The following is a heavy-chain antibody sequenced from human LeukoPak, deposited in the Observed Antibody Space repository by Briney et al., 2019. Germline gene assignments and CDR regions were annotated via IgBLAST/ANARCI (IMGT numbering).Heavy chain of an antibody. CDR1: GFAFSSYT. J-gene: IGHJ4*02. CDR2: ISGSCGST. V-gene: IGHV3-23*01. Sequence: GGSLRLSCAASGFAFSSYTMGWVRQAPGKGLEWVSAISGSCGSTYYADSVKGRFTISRDNSKNTLYVQMNSLRAEDTAVYYCAKKTSYCGGDCYPYYFDHWGQGTLVTVSS. D-gene: IGHD2-21*02. CDR3: AKKTSYCGGDCYPYYFDH.